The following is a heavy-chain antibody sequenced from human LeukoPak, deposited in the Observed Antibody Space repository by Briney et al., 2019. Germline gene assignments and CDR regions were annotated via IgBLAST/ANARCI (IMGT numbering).Heavy chain of an antibody. CDR2: VWDNGINK. CDR1: GFTFSRYG. Sequence: GGSLRLSCAASGFTFSRYGMHWVRQAPGKGLEWVAVVWDNGINKFYADSMKGRFTISRDNSKHTLSLHMNSRRAEDTAVYCCVKEPAPYSLGDAWGKGTTVTVSS. D-gene: IGHD3-16*01. CDR3: VKEPAPYSLGDA. J-gene: IGHJ6*04. V-gene: IGHV3-33*06.